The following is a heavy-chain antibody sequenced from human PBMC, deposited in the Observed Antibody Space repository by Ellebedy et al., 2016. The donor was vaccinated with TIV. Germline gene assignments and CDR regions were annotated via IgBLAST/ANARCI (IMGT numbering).Heavy chain of an antibody. CDR2: IRTKANNYAT. V-gene: IGHV3-73*01. CDR3: TRRTSYGDY. Sequence: GESLKISXAASGFTFSGSAIHWVRQASGKGLEWLGRIRTKANNYATAYAASVKGRFTISRDNSKNTAYLQMNSLKTEDTALYYCTRRTSYGDYWGQGTLVTVSS. D-gene: IGHD4-17*01. CDR1: GFTFSGSA. J-gene: IGHJ4*02.